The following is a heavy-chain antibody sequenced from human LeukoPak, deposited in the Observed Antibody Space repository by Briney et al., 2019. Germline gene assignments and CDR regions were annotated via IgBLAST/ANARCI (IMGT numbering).Heavy chain of an antibody. CDR1: GYTFTSYY. CDR3: ASRLRWDLGAFDI. J-gene: IGHJ3*02. CDR2: INPSGGST. V-gene: IGHV1-46*01. D-gene: IGHD4-23*01. Sequence: ASVKVSCKASGYTFTSYYMHWVRQAPGQGLEWMGIINPSGGSTSYAQKFQGRVTMTRDTSKNQFSLKLSSVTAADTAVYYCASRLRWDLGAFDIWGQGTMVTVSS.